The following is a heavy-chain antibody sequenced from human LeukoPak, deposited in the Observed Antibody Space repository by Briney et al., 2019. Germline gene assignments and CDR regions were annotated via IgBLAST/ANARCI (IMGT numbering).Heavy chain of an antibody. D-gene: IGHD3-22*01. Sequence: PSETLSLTCAVYGGSFSGYYWSWIRQPPGKGLEWIGEINHSGSTNYNPSLKSRVTISVDTSKNQFSLKLSSVTAADTAVYYCARENPYYYDSSGYSKLYYYYGMDVWGQGTTVTVSS. CDR2: INHSGST. V-gene: IGHV4-34*01. J-gene: IGHJ6*02. CDR1: GGSFSGYY. CDR3: ARENPYYYDSSGYSKLYYYYGMDV.